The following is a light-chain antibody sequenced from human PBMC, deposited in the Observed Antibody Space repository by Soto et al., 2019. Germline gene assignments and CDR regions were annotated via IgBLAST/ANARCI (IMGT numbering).Light chain of an antibody. J-gene: IGLJ2*01. Sequence: QSVLTQPPSAYGTPGQRVTISCSGSSSNIGSKTVNWYQQLPGTAPKLLIYSNNQRPSGVPDRFSGSKSGTSASLAISGLQSEDEADYYCAAWDDSLNGVVVGGGTKLTVL. CDR1: SSNIGSKT. CDR3: AAWDDSLNGVV. V-gene: IGLV1-44*01. CDR2: SNN.